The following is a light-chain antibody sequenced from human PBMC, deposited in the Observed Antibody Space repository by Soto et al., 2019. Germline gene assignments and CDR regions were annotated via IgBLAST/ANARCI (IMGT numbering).Light chain of an antibody. J-gene: IGLJ1*01. Sequence: QSVLTQPASVSGSPGQSITISCTGTSSDVGGYNYVSWYQQHPGKAPKLMIYEVNKRPSGVPDRFSGSKSGNTASLTVSCLQAEDEADYYCSSYAGSSNVFGTGTKLTVL. CDR3: SSYAGSSNV. CDR1: SSDVGGYNY. CDR2: EVN. V-gene: IGLV2-8*01.